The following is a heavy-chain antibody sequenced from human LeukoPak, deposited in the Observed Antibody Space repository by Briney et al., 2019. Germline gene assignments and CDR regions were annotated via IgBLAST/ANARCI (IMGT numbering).Heavy chain of an antibody. J-gene: IGHJ4*02. CDR2: INSDGSST. Sequence: PGGSLRLSCAASGFTFSNYWMHWVRQAPGKGLVWVSRINSDGSSTTYADSVKGRFTISRDNAKNTLYLQMNSLRAEDTAVYYCARGYSGYDWGYWGQGTLVTVSS. CDR3: ARGYSGYDWGY. D-gene: IGHD5-12*01. V-gene: IGHV3-74*01. CDR1: GFTFSNYW.